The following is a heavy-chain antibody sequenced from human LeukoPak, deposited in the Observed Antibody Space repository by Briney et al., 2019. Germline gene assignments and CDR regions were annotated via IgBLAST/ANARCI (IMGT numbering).Heavy chain of an antibody. J-gene: IGHJ3*02. Sequence: GRSLRLPCAASGFTFSRYWMHLVRQAPGKGQAWVSRIHSDWSSTSYADSVKGRFTISRDNAKNTLYLQMNSRRAEDTAVYYCARDGEDDAFDIWGQGTMVTVSS. CDR1: GFTFSRYW. V-gene: IGHV3-74*01. CDR3: ARDGEDDAFDI. CDR2: IHSDWSST. D-gene: IGHD7-27*01.